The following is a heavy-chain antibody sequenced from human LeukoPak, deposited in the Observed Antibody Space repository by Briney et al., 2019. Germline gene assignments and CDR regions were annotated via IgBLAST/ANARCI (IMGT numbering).Heavy chain of an antibody. CDR1: GYSISSGYY. D-gene: IGHD1-26*01. Sequence: SETLSLTCTVSGYSISSGYYWGWIRQPPGKGLEWIGSIYHSGSTYYNPSLKSRVTISVDTSKNQFSLNLRSVTAADTAVYYCARVTVGALDYWGQGTLVTVSS. V-gene: IGHV4-38-2*02. J-gene: IGHJ4*02. CDR3: ARVTVGALDY. CDR2: IYHSGST.